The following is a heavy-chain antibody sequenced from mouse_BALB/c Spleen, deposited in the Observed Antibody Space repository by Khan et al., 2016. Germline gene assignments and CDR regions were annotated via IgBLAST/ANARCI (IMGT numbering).Heavy chain of an antibody. CDR3: AMGDYDRGYYYSIDY. CDR2: ISTGGDI. CDR1: GFTFSSYV. V-gene: IGHV5-6-5*01. J-gene: IGHJ4*01. D-gene: IGHD2-13*01. Sequence: EVELVESGGGLVKPGGSPKLSCAASGFTFSSYVMSWVRQPPEKRLEWVASISTGGDIYYPDSVKGRFTISRDNARNILYLQMASRRSEDTARYYCAMGDYDRGYYYSIDYWGQGTSVTVSS.